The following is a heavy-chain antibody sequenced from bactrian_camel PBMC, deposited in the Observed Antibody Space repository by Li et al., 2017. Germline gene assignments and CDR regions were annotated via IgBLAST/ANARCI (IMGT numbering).Heavy chain of an antibody. CDR1: GFTFSGNC. CDR2: IGPDGRM. D-gene: IGHD6*01. CDR3: ASDSSLYCVPSISFNY. V-gene: IGHV3S55*01. J-gene: IGHJ4*01. Sequence: VQLVESGGGSVQAGGSLRLSCAASGFTFSGNCMGWFRQAPGKEREGVATIGPDGRMDYANSVRGRFTVSRDNAKNTLYLQMNSLKPEDTAMYYCASDSSLYCVPSISFNYWGQGTQVTV.